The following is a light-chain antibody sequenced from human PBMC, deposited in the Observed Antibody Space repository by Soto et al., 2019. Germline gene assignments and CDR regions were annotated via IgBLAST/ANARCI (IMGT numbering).Light chain of an antibody. CDR2: DTS. J-gene: IGKJ2*02. V-gene: IGKV3-15*01. Sequence: ETVMTQSPATLSVSPGERVTLSCRASQSVSRFLAWYQQRPGQAPRLLIYDTSTRATGVPARFSGSGSGTEFSLTISSLQSEDFAVYYCQQYDNWPPCTFGQGTKLEVK. CDR3: QQYDNWPPCT. CDR1: QSVSRF.